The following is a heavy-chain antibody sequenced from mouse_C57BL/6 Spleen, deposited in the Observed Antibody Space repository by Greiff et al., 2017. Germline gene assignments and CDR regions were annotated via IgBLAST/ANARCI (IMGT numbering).Heavy chain of an antibody. D-gene: IGHD1-1*01. CDR1: GYTFTSYW. CDR2: IHPNSGST. V-gene: IGHV1-64*01. CDR3: ARWSTTIVATDAMDY. J-gene: IGHJ4*01. Sequence: VQLQQSGAELVKPGASVKLSCKASGYTFTSYWMHWVKQRPGQGLEWIGMIHPNSGSTNYNEKFKSKATLTVDKSSSTAYMQLSSLTSEDSAVYYCARWSTTIVATDAMDYWGQGTSVTVST.